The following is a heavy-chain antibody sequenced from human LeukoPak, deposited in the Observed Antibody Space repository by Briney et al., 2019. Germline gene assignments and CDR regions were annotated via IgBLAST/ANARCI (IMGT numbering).Heavy chain of an antibody. D-gene: IGHD5-24*01. J-gene: IGHJ4*02. CDR1: GFTFSSHS. CDR3: ARGGRWLQLRIFDY. V-gene: IGHV4-38-2*01. Sequence: GSLRLSCAASGFTFSSHSMNWVRQAPGKGLEWIGSIYHSGSTYYNPSLKSRVTISVDTSKNQFSLKLSSVTAADTAVYYCARGGRWLQLRIFDYWGQGTLVTVSS. CDR2: IYHSGST.